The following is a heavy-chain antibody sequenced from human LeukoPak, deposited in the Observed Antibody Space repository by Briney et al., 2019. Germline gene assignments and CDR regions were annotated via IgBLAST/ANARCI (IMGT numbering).Heavy chain of an antibody. V-gene: IGHV4-61*02. Sequence: SQNLSLTCTVSGGSISSGSYYWSWIRQPAGKGLEWIGRIYTSGSTNYNPSLKSRVTISVDTSKNQFSLKLSSVTAADTAVYYCARTSNYFNWFDPWGQGTLVTVSS. J-gene: IGHJ5*02. CDR3: ARTSNYFNWFDP. D-gene: IGHD4-11*01. CDR2: IYTSGST. CDR1: GGSISSGSYY.